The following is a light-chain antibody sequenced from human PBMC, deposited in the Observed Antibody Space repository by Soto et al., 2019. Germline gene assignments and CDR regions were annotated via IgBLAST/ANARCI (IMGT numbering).Light chain of an antibody. CDR1: QSISSW. CDR3: QQYNSYSPT. CDR2: DAS. Sequence: DIQMTQSPSTLSASVGDRVTITCRASQSISSWLAWYQQKPGKAPKLLIYDASSLESVVPSRFSGSGSGTEFTLTISSLQPDDFATYYCQQYNSYSPTFGPGTKVDIK. V-gene: IGKV1-5*01. J-gene: IGKJ3*01.